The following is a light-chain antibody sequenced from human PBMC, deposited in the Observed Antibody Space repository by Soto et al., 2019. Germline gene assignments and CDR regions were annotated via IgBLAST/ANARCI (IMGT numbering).Light chain of an antibody. CDR1: QRVHSW. CDR2: KAS. Sequence: DIQMTQSPSTLSASVGDRVTITCRASQRVHSWLAWYQQKPGKAPKLLIYKASSLESGVPSRFSGSGSGTDFTLTISSLQPDDFATYYCQLYFGYFCAFGQGTKVDIK. V-gene: IGKV1-5*03. CDR3: QLYFGYFCA. J-gene: IGKJ2*02.